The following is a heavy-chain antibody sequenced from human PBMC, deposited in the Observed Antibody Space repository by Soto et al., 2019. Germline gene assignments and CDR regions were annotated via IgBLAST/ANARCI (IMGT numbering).Heavy chain of an antibody. CDR1: GFTFSSYA. D-gene: IGHD6-19*01. J-gene: IGHJ4*02. Sequence: PGGSLRLSCAASGFTFSSYAMSWVRQAPGKGLEWVSAISGSGGSTYYADSVKGRFTISRDNSKNALYLQMNSLRAEDTAVYYCAKAKYGSGWYGIDYWGQGTLVTVSS. V-gene: IGHV3-23*01. CDR2: ISGSGGST. CDR3: AKAKYGSGWYGIDY.